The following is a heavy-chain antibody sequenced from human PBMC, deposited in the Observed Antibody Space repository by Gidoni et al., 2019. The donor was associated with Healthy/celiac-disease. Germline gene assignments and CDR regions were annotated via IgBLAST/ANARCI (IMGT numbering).Heavy chain of an antibody. CDR1: GFPFRSYW. J-gene: IGHJ4*02. CDR3: ARRFGFGVVGGDYFDY. CDR2: IKQDGSEK. Sequence: EVQLVESGGGLVQPGGSLRLSCAASGFPFRSYWMSWVRQAPGKGLEWVANIKQDGSEKYYVDSVKGRFTISRDNAKNSLYLQMNSLRAEDTAVYYCARRFGFGVVGGDYFDYWGQGTLVTVSS. V-gene: IGHV3-7*01. D-gene: IGHD3-3*01.